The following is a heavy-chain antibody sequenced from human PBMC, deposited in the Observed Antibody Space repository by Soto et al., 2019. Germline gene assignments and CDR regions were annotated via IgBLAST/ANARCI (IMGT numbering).Heavy chain of an antibody. Sequence: QVQLQESGPGLVKPSQTLSLTCTVSGGSISSGGYYWSWIRQHPGKGLEWIGYIYYSGSTYYNPALEIRVTISVESSKNQLSRKRSSVTAADTAVYYCARGGLRDRAMVTLPFDPWGPGTLVAVSS. CDR2: IYYSGST. D-gene: IGHD5-18*01. V-gene: IGHV4-31*03. J-gene: IGHJ5*02. CDR3: ARGGLRDRAMVTLPFDP. CDR1: GGSISSGGYY.